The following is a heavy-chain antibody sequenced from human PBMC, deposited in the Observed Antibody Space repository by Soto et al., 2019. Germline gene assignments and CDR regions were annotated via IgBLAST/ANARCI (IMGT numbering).Heavy chain of an antibody. CDR2: IYPGDSDT. CDR1: VDSVTSYW. J-gene: IGHJ5*02. D-gene: IGHD1-1*01. V-gene: IGHV5-51*07. Sequence: RCVDSVTSYWICSVHQMPGKGLEWMGIIYPGDSDTRYSPSFQGQVTISADKSISTAYLQWSSLKASDTAMYYCARGRPNWDWFDPWGQGTLVTVS. CDR3: ARGRPNWDWFDP.